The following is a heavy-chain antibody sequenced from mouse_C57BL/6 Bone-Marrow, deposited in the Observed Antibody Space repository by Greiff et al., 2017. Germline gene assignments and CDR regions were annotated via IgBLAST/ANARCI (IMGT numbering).Heavy chain of an antibody. V-gene: IGHV5-15*01. J-gene: IGHJ4*01. CDR1: GFTFSDYG. D-gene: IGHD1-1*01. CDR2: ISNLAYSI. Sequence: EVQGVESGGGLVQPGGSLKLSCAASGFTFSDYGMAWVRQAPRKGPEWVAFISNLAYSIYYADTVTGRFTISRENAKNTLYLEMSSLRSEDTAMYYCARGGYGSSPYYAMDYWGQGTSVTVSS. CDR3: ARGGYGSSPYYAMDY.